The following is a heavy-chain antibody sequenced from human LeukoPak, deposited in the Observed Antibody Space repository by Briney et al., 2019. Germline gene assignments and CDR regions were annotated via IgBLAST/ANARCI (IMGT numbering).Heavy chain of an antibody. V-gene: IGHV2-5*02. CDR2: IYWDDDK. J-gene: IGHJ4*02. Sequence: SGPTLVKPTQTLTLTCTFSGFSLSTSGVGVGWIRQPPGKALEWLALIYWDDDKRYSPSLKSGLTITKDTSKNQVVLTVTNMDPVDTATYYCAHRRDSGGWYNFDFWGQGTLVTVSS. D-gene: IGHD6-19*01. CDR1: GFSLSTSGVG. CDR3: AHRRDSGGWYNFDF.